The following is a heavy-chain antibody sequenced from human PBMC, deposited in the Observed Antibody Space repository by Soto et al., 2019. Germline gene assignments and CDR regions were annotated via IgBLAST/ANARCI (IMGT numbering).Heavy chain of an antibody. Sequence: AGGSLRVSCAASGFTFSSYGIHWVRQAPGKGLEWVAAILSDGSNKFYADSVKGRCTISRDNFKNTLYLQVNSLRAEDTAVYLCARESGSYHFDYWGQGTLVTVSS. CDR3: ARESGSYHFDY. D-gene: IGHD1-26*01. V-gene: IGHV3-33*01. CDR2: ILSDGSNK. J-gene: IGHJ4*02. CDR1: GFTFSSYG.